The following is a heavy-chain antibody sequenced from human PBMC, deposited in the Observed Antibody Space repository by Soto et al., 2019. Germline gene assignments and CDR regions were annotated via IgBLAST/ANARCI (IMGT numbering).Heavy chain of an antibody. D-gene: IGHD3-3*02. CDR2: ISAYNGNT. V-gene: IGHV1-18*01. J-gene: IGHJ5*02. Sequence: QVQLVQSGAEVKKPGASVKVSCKASGYTFTSYGISWVRQAPGQGLEWMGWISAYNGNTNYAQKLQGRVTMTTDTSTSKASMELRSLRSDDTAVYYCARDSAFLEWLGGDWFDPWGQGTLVTVSS. CDR1: GYTFTSYG. CDR3: ARDSAFLEWLGGDWFDP.